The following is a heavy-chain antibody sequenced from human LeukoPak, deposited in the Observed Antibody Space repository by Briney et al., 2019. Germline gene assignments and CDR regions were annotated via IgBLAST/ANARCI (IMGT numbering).Heavy chain of an antibody. J-gene: IGHJ4*02. Sequence: SGTLSLTCAVCGGSFSGYSWSWIRQPPGKGLEWIGEINHSGSTNYNPSLKSRVTISVDTSKNQVSLKLSSVTAADTAAYYCARGYDILTGYFDYWGQGTLVTVSS. CDR1: GGSFSGYS. D-gene: IGHD3-9*01. V-gene: IGHV4-34*01. CDR3: ARGYDILTGYFDY. CDR2: INHSGST.